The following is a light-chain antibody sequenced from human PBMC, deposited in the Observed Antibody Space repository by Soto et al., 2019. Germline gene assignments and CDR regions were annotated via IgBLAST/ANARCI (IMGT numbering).Light chain of an antibody. CDR1: SSNIGSNT. Sequence: QSVLTQEPSASGTPGQRVTISCSGSSSNIGSNTVNWYQQVPGTAPKLLIYSNNQRPSGVSARFSGSKSGTSASLAISGLQSEDETDYYCTAWDDSLNGRVFGVGTKLTVL. J-gene: IGLJ3*02. V-gene: IGLV1-44*01. CDR2: SNN. CDR3: TAWDDSLNGRV.